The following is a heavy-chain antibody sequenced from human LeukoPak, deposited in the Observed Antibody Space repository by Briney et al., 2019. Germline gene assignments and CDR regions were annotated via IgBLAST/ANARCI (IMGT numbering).Heavy chain of an antibody. CDR1: GYTFTGYY. CDR2: INPNSGGT. V-gene: IGHV1-2*02. Sequence: ASVKVSCKASGYTFTGYYMHWVRQAPGQGLEWMGWINPNSGGTNYAQKFQGRVTMTRDTSISTAYMELSRLRSDDTAVYYCARVPPDDYYYGMDVWGQGTTVTVSS. CDR3: ARVPPDDYYYGMDV. D-gene: IGHD2-2*01. J-gene: IGHJ6*02.